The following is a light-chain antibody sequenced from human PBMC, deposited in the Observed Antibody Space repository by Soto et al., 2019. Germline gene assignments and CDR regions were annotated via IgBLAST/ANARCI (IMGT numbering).Light chain of an antibody. Sequence: DIQMTQSPSSLSASVVDRVTITFRASQTISSWLAWYQQKPGKAPKVLIYDVSNLETGVPSRFSGSGSGTEFTLTISSLQPDDFATYYCQQYNTYWTFGQGTKVDIK. V-gene: IGKV1-5*01. CDR3: QQYNTYWT. CDR1: QTISSW. J-gene: IGKJ1*01. CDR2: DVS.